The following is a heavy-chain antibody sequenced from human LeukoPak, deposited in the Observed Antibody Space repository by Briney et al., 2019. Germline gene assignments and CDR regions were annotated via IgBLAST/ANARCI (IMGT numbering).Heavy chain of an antibody. J-gene: IGHJ4*02. CDR1: GFTFSSYA. Sequence: GGSLRLSCSTSGFTFSSYAMHWVRQAPGKGLECVSGITANGGSTYYADSVKGRFTISRDNSMNTLYLQMNSLRAEDTAVYYCAKGRYFGEHYFDSWGQGTLVTVSS. D-gene: IGHD3-10*01. V-gene: IGHV3-64*04. CDR2: ITANGGST. CDR3: AKGRYFGEHYFDS.